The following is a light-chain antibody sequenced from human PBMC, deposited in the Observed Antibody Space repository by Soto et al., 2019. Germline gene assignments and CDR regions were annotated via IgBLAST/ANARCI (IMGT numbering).Light chain of an antibody. J-gene: IGKJ4*01. CDR2: DAS. CDR3: QQYNTYSSLT. CDR1: QSISSW. Sequence: DIQMTQSPSTLSASVGDRVTITCRASQSISSWLAWYQQKLGRAPRLLIYDASSLESGVPSRFSGSGYGTEFTLTISSVQPDDFATYYCQQYNTYSSLTFGGGTKVDIK. V-gene: IGKV1-5*01.